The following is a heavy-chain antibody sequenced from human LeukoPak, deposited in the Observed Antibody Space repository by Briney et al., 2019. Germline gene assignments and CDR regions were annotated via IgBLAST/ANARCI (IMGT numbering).Heavy chain of an antibody. V-gene: IGHV1-46*01. CDR1: GYSFTSYY. Sequence: ASVKVSCKASGYSFTSYYMHWVRQAPGQGLEWMGFINPSGSSAAYAQKFQGRLTMTRDMFTSTDYMELTSLTSDDTAMYYCARAPYYDSSGYLFDYWGQGTLVTVSS. D-gene: IGHD3-22*01. CDR3: ARAPYYDSSGYLFDY. CDR2: INPSGSSA. J-gene: IGHJ4*02.